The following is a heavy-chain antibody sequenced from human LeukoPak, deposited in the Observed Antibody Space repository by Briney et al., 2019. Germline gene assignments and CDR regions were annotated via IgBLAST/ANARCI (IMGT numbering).Heavy chain of an antibody. CDR3: AREGVVPAAIYYYYMDV. J-gene: IGHJ6*03. CDR1: GGTFSSYT. D-gene: IGHD2-2*01. Sequence: SVKVSCKASGGTFSSYTISWVRQAPGQGLEWMGRIIPILGIANYAQKFQGRVTITADKSTSTAYMELSSLRSEDTAVYYCAREGVVPAAIYYYYMDVWGKGTTVTVSS. CDR2: IIPILGIA. V-gene: IGHV1-69*04.